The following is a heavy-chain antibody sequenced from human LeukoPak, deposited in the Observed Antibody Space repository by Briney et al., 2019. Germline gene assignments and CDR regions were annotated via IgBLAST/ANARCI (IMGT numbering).Heavy chain of an antibody. CDR2: TYYSGST. CDR1: GGSISSSTYY. Sequence: SETLSLTCTVSGGSISSSTYYWGWIRQPPGKGLEWIGRTYYSGSTYYNPSLKSRVTISLDTSKNQFSLKVRSVTAADTAVYYCAKDYCGDGSCYSFHVFDYWGQGTLVTVSS. V-gene: IGHV4-39*07. J-gene: IGHJ4*02. D-gene: IGHD2-15*01. CDR3: AKDYCGDGSCYSFHVFDY.